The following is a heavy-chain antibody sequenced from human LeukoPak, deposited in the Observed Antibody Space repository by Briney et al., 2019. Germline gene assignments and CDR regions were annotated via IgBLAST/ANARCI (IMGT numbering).Heavy chain of an antibody. V-gene: IGHV3-21*01. CDR2: ISSSSYI. J-gene: IGHJ6*02. CDR3: ARVRDSSGPLGKYYYYYGMDV. D-gene: IGHD3-22*01. CDR1: GFTFSSYS. Sequence: PGGSLRLSCAASGFTFSSYSMNWVRQAPGKGLEWVSSISSSSYIYYADSVKDRFTISRDNAKNSLYLQMNSLRAEDTAVYYCARVRDSSGPLGKYYYYYGMDVWGQGTTVTVSS.